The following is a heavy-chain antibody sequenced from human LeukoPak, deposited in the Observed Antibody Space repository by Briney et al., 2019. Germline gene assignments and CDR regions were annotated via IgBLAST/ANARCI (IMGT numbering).Heavy chain of an antibody. Sequence: PGGSLRLSCAASGFTFSNHGMNWVRQAPGKGLEWVSSISSSSSYIYYADSVKGRFTISRDNAKNSLYLQMNSLRAEDTAVYYCAKDRDYDSSEFDYWGQGTLVTVSS. J-gene: IGHJ4*02. V-gene: IGHV3-21*04. CDR2: ISSSSSYI. D-gene: IGHD3-22*01. CDR1: GFTFSNHG. CDR3: AKDRDYDSSEFDY.